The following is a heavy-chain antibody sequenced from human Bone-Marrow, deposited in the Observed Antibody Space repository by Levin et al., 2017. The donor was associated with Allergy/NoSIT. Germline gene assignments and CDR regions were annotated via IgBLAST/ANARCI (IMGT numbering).Heavy chain of an antibody. CDR1: GFTFSSYG. Sequence: GGSLRLSCAASGFTFSSYGMHWVRQAPGKGLEWVAVIWYDGSNKYYADSVKGRFTISRDNSKNTLYLQMNSLRAEDTAVYYCARVYGISYIAARLGAPIDYWGQGTLVTVSS. CDR2: IWYDGSNK. J-gene: IGHJ4*02. D-gene: IGHD6-6*01. CDR3: ARVYGISYIAARLGAPIDY. V-gene: IGHV3-33*01.